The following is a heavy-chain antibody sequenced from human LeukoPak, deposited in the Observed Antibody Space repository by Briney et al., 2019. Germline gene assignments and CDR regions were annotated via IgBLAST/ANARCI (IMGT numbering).Heavy chain of an antibody. V-gene: IGHV4-59*08. CDR3: AKFRLPGIGLRDWFFDL. CDR2: IYNNGIN. J-gene: IGHJ2*01. Sequence: PSETLSLTCTVSGGSISTYYWSWIRQPPGKGLEWIGYIYNNGINSYNPSRRSRVTISIDTSKNQLSLKLNSVTAADTAVYYCAKFRLPGIGLRDWFFDLWGRGALVTVSS. CDR1: GGSISTYY. D-gene: IGHD3-10*01.